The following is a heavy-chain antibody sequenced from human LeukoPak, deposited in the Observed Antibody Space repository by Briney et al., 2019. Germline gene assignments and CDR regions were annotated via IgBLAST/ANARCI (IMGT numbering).Heavy chain of an antibody. CDR3: AKDDESGSYFLDY. J-gene: IGHJ4*02. Sequence: PGGSLRLSCAASGFTFSSYGMHWVRQAPGKGLEWVAFIRYDGSNKYYADSVKGRFTISRDNSKNTLYLQMNSLRAEDTAVYYCAKDDESGSYFLDYWGQGTLVTVSS. D-gene: IGHD1-26*01. CDR2: IRYDGSNK. V-gene: IGHV3-30*02. CDR1: GFTFSSYG.